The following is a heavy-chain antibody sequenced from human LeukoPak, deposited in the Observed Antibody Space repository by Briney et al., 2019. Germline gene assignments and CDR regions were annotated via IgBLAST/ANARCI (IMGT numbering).Heavy chain of an antibody. CDR1: GFTFSSYE. Sequence: GGSLSLSCAASGFTFSSYEMNWVRQAPGKGLEWVSYNSSSGSSISYADSVKGRFTISRDNAKNSLYLQMNSLRAEDTAVYYCARLQEDYDFWSGSRAWFDPWGQGTLVTVSS. CDR2: NSSSGSSI. V-gene: IGHV3-48*03. J-gene: IGHJ5*02. CDR3: ARLQEDYDFWSGSRAWFDP. D-gene: IGHD3-3*01.